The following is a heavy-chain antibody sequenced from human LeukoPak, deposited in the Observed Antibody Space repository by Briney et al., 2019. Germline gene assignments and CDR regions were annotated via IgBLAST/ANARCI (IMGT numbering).Heavy chain of an antibody. V-gene: IGHV3-48*01. D-gene: IGHD2-15*01. CDR1: GFTFSIYS. CDR3: ARERGYCAGDSCYGFDY. J-gene: IGHJ4*02. CDR2: ITSKSTTI. Sequence: GGSLRLSCAASGFTFSIYSMDWVRQAPGKRLEWVSKITSKSTTIYSADSVKGRFTISRDNAKNSLYLQMNSLRAEDTAVYYCARERGYCAGDSCYGFDYWGQGILVTVSS.